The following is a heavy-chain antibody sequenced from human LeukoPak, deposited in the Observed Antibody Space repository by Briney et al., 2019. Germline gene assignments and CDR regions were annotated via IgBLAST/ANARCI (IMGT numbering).Heavy chain of an antibody. CDR1: GGSISSGDYY. Sequence: PSQTLSLTCTVSGGSISSGDYYWSWIRQPPGKGLEWIGYIYYSGSTYYNPSLKSRVTISVDTSKNQFSLKLRYVTAADTAVYYCDRGGRFKDYWGQGTLVTVSS. CDR3: DRGGRFKDY. CDR2: IYYSGST. V-gene: IGHV4-30-4*01. J-gene: IGHJ4*02.